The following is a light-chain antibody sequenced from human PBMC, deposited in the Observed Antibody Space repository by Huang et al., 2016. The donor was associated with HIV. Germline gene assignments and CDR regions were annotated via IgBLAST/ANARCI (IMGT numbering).Light chain of an antibody. CDR1: QSVSSSF. Sequence: EIVLTQSPGTLSLSPGERATISCRASQSVSSSFLVCYQQQVGQDPRLLIYGASSRATGIRDRLSGSGSGADVTITISRLEPEDFAVYYCQHYGGSPLITFGQGTRLDIK. CDR3: QHYGGSPLIT. J-gene: IGKJ5*01. CDR2: GAS. V-gene: IGKV3-20*01.